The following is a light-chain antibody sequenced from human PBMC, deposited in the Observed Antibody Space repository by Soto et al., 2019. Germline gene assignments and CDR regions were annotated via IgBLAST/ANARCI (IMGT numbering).Light chain of an antibody. V-gene: IGLV2-14*01. CDR1: SGDIGSYNR. CDR2: EVT. Sequence: QSALTQPPSVSGSPGQSITISCTGTSGDIGSYNRVSWYQQHPGKAPKLIIYEVTDRPSGVSNRFSGSKSGNTASLTISGLRAQDEAEYDCYSYTYISTRACVFGTGTKVTVL. J-gene: IGLJ1*01. CDR3: YSYTYISTRACV.